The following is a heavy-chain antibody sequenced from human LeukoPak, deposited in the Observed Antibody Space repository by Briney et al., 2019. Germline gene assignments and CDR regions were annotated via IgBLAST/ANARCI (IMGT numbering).Heavy chain of an antibody. CDR3: ARFGVYYYMDV. V-gene: IGHV4-59*01. CDR1: GGSISGYY. D-gene: IGHD3-16*01. Sequence: SETLSLTCTVSGGSISGYYWTWIRQPPGKGLEWIGQIHYSGKADYNPSLRSRITISVDTSKNQMSLKLSSVTAADTAVYYCARFGVYYYMDVWGKGTTVTVSS. CDR2: IHYSGKA. J-gene: IGHJ6*03.